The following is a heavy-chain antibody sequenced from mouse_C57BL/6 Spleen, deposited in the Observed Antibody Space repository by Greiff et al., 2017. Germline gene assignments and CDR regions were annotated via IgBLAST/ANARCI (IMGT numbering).Heavy chain of an antibody. CDR2: ISSGGSYT. Sequence: EVKVVESGGDLVKPGGSLKLSCAASGFTFSSYGMSWVRQTPDKRLEWVATISSGGSYTYYPDSVKGRFTISRDNAKNTLYLQMSSLKSEDTAMYYCARRGYDGGGYAMDYWGQGTSVTVSS. V-gene: IGHV5-6*01. CDR3: ARRGYDGGGYAMDY. D-gene: IGHD2-2*01. J-gene: IGHJ4*01. CDR1: GFTFSSYG.